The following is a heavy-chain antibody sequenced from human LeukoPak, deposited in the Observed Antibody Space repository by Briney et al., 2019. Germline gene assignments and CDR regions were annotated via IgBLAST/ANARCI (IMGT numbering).Heavy chain of an antibody. CDR3: ARTAVLDYYDSSEFDY. D-gene: IGHD3-22*01. Sequence: SETLSLTCTVSGDSISSYYWSWIRQPAGKGLEWIGRVYASGNTNYNPSLKSRVTMSVDTSKNQFSLKLSSVTAADTAVYYCARTAVLDYYDSSEFDYWGQGTLVTVSS. CDR1: GDSISSYY. V-gene: IGHV4-4*07. CDR2: VYASGNT. J-gene: IGHJ4*02.